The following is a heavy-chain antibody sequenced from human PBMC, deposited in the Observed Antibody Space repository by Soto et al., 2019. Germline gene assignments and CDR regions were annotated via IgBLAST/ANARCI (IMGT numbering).Heavy chain of an antibody. D-gene: IGHD4-17*01. V-gene: IGHV3-30*03. CDR3: ARDVHYGDYGTNGSFDY. CDR2: ISYDGSNK. Sequence: QVQLVESGGGVVQPGRSLRLSCAASGFTFSSYGMHWVRQAPGKGLEWVAVISYDGSNKYYADSVKGRFTISRDNSKNTLYLQMNSLRAEDTAVYYCARDVHYGDYGTNGSFDYWGQGTLVTVS. J-gene: IGHJ4*02. CDR1: GFTFSSYG.